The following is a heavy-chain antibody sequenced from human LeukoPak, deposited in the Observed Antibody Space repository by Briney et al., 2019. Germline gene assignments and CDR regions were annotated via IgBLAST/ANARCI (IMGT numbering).Heavy chain of an antibody. J-gene: IGHJ4*02. CDR2: IYYSGST. Sequence: PSETLSLTCTVSGGSISSSSYYWGWIRQPPGKGLEWIGSIYYSGSTYYNPSLKSRVTISVDTSKNQFSLKLSSVTAADTAVYYCASPFYGGSRFDYWGQGTLVTVSS. CDR3: ASPFYGGSRFDY. V-gene: IGHV4-39*01. CDR1: GGSISSSSYY. D-gene: IGHD4-23*01.